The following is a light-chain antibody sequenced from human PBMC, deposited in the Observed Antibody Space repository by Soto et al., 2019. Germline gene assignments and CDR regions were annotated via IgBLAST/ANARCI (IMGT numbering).Light chain of an antibody. Sequence: IVLTQSPATLSLWPGETAVLSCRASQTVNTYLSWYQQRPGQAPRLLIYDAYKRVPGIPARFSGSGSGTDFTLTISSLEPEDFALYYCQQRGTSITFGQGTRLEI. CDR2: DAY. CDR3: QQRGTSIT. CDR1: QTVNTY. J-gene: IGKJ5*01. V-gene: IGKV3-11*01.